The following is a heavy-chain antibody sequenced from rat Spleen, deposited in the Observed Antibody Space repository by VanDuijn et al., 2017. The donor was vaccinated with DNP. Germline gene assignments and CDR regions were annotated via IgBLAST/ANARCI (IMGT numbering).Heavy chain of an antibody. CDR3: ARLHYGLDY. D-gene: IGHD1-11*01. J-gene: IGHJ2*01. V-gene: IGHV3-3*01. CDR2: ISSAGST. CDR1: GFSITSNY. Sequence: EVQLQEPGPGLMKPSQSLSLTCSVTGFSITSNYWAWIRKLPGNKLEWMGFISSAGSTNYNPSLKSRISITRDTSKNQFFLQVNSVTPEDTATYYCARLHYGLDYWGQGVMVTVSS.